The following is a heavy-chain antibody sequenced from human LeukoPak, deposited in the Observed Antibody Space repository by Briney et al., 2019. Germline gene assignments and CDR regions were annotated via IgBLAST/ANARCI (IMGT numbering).Heavy chain of an antibody. CDR3: AKDGRLLEFDY. D-gene: IGHD2-21*02. V-gene: IGHV3-21*04. CDR2: ISSSSIYI. J-gene: IGHJ4*02. CDR1: GFTFSNYR. Sequence: GGSLRLSCAASGFTFSNYRMNWVRQAPGKGLEWVSSISSSSIYIYYADSLKGRFTISRDNSKNTVYLQMNSLRAEDTAVYYCAKDGRLLEFDYWGQGTLVIVSS.